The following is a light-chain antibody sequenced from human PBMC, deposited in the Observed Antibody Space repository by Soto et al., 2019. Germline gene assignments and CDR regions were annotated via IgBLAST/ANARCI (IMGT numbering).Light chain of an antibody. CDR3: IAYTARSTLV. CDR2: EVR. Sequence: QSALTQPASVSGSAGQSITISCSGTMRDVGAYNLVSWYQQHPGTAPKLIIYEVRNRPSGISSRFSGSRSGNTASLTISGLQSDDEGDYYCIAYTARSTLVFGGGTQLTVL. J-gene: IGLJ3*02. V-gene: IGLV2-14*01. CDR1: MRDVGAYNL.